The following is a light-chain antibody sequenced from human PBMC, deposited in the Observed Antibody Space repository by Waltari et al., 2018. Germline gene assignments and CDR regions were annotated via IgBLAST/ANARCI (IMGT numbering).Light chain of an antibody. CDR1: VLAGKY. J-gene: IGLJ2*01. CDR2: KDP. Sequence: YDLTQPLSVSVSPGQTATIPCSGAVLAGKYVRWFQQKPGQAPTLLLYKDPERPSGIPERFSGSSSGSTVTLTIRGALLEDEADYHCHAAADNNWFFGGGTKLTVL. V-gene: IGLV3-27*01. CDR3: HAAADNNWF.